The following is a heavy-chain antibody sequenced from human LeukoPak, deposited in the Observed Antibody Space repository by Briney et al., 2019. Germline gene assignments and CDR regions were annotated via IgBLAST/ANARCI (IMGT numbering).Heavy chain of an antibody. CDR3: AKDKTSSSWYADY. D-gene: IGHD6-13*01. CDR1: GFTFSNYG. Sequence: PGGSLRLSCAASGFTFSNYGMHWVRQAPGKGLEWVAFIRYAGDNKYYADSVKGRFTISKDNSKNTLYLQMNSLRAEDTAVYYCAKDKTSSSWYADYWGQGTLVTVSS. V-gene: IGHV3-30*02. CDR2: IRYAGDNK. J-gene: IGHJ4*02.